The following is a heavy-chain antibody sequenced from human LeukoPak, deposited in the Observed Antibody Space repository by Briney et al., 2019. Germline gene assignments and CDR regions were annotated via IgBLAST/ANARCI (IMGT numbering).Heavy chain of an antibody. J-gene: IGHJ4*02. CDR1: GFTFSSYW. CDR3: ARDSEWFGESYFDY. D-gene: IGHD3-10*01. V-gene: IGHV3-7*01. Sequence: GGSLRLSCTASGFTFSSYWMSWVRQAPGKGLEWVANIKQDGSEKYYVDSVKGRFTISRDNAKNSLYLQMNSLRAEDTAVYYCARDSEWFGESYFDYWGQGTLVTVSS. CDR2: IKQDGSEK.